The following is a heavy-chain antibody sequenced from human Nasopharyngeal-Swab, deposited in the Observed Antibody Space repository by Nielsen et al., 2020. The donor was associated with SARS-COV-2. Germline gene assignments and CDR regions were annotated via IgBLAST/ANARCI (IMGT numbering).Heavy chain of an antibody. CDR1: GFTFSSYA. CDR3: AKASRNSGWYDLHH. CDR2: ISGSGGST. D-gene: IGHD6-19*01. J-gene: IGHJ5*02. V-gene: IGHV3-23*01. Sequence: GESLKISCAASGFTFSSYAMSWVRPAPGKGLEWVSAISGSGGSTYYADSVKGRFTISRDNSKNTLYLQMNSLRAEDTAVYYCAKASRNSGWYDLHHWGQGTLVTVSS.